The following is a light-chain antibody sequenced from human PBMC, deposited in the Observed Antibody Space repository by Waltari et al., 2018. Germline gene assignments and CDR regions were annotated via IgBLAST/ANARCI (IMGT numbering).Light chain of an antibody. CDR2: GAS. J-gene: IGKJ2*01. CDR3: QQYVSSPYT. Sequence: EIVLTQSPATLSLSPGERAALSCRASQSLSGDYLAWYQYKVGQAPRLLIYGASSRATGIPDRFSGSGSGTDFTLTISRLGPEDFAVYYCQQYVSSPYTFGQGTNLEIK. V-gene: IGKV3-20*01. CDR1: QSLSGDY.